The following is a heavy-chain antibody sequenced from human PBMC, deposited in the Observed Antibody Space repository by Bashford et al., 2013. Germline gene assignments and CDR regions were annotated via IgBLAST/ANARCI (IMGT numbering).Heavy chain of an antibody. D-gene: IGHD3-10*01. V-gene: IGHV4-4*03. CDR1: GGSISSSNW. CDR3: ARLTYYGSGSYWYFDL. Sequence: LPETLSLTCAVSGGSISSSNWWSWVRQPPRKGLEWIGEIYHSGSTNYNPSLKSRVTISVDTSKNRFSLKLSSVTAADTAVYYCARLTYYGSGSYWYFDLWGRGTLVTVSS. CDR2: IYHSGST. J-gene: IGHJ2*01.